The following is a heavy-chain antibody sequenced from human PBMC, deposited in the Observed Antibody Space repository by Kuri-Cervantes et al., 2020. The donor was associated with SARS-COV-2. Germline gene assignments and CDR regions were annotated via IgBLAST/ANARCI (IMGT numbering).Heavy chain of an antibody. CDR2: VSHSGTII. Sequence: GGSLRLSCAASGFAFGDYYMSWIRQAPGKGLEWVSYVSHSGTIIYQADSVKGRFTISRDNAKNSLYLQMNSLRGEDTAVYYCARDGTAGGSYTWFDPWGQGTLVTVSS. J-gene: IGHJ5*02. CDR1: GFAFGDYY. D-gene: IGHD1-26*01. V-gene: IGHV3-11*01. CDR3: ARDGTAGGSYTWFDP.